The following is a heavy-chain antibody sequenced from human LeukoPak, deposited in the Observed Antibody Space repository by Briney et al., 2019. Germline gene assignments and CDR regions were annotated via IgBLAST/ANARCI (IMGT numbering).Heavy chain of an antibody. J-gene: IGHJ3*02. CDR2: IIPIFGTA. CDR1: GGTFSSYA. Sequence: ASVKVSCKASGGTFSSYAISWVRQAPGQGLEWMGGIIPIFGTANYAQKFQGRVTITADGSTSTAYMELSSLRSEDTAVYYCARSPTSYYYDSSGYYYVSGAFDIWGQGTMVTVSS. CDR3: ARSPTSYYYDSSGYYYVSGAFDI. V-gene: IGHV1-69*13. D-gene: IGHD3-22*01.